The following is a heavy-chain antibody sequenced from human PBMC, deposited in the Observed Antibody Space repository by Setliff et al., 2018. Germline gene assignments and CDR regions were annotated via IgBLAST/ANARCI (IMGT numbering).Heavy chain of an antibody. D-gene: IGHD3-10*01. J-gene: IGHJ4*02. V-gene: IGHV4-38-2*02. CDR2: IYHSGSA. CDR3: ARLRPERGSGTPDY. Sequence: SETLSLTCTVSGHSISSRYYWGWIRQPPGKGLAWIGSIYHSGSAYYNPSLKSRVTISVDMSKNQFSLELSSVTAADTAVYYCARLRPERGSGTPDYWGQGTLVTVS. CDR1: GHSISSRYY.